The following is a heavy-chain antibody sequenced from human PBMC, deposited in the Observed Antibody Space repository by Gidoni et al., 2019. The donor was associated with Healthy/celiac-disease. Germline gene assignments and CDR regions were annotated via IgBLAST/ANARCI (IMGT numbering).Heavy chain of an antibody. Sequence: EVQLVESGGGLVQPGGSLRLSCAASGFTFSSYDMHWVRQAKGKGLEWFSAIGTAGDTYYPGSVKGRFTISRENAKNSLYLQMNSLRAGDTAVYYCAREEGGGGGMDVWGQGTTVTVSS. CDR3: AREEGGGGGMDV. CDR2: IGTAGDT. J-gene: IGHJ6*02. V-gene: IGHV3-13*04. D-gene: IGHD3-16*01. CDR1: GFTFSSYD.